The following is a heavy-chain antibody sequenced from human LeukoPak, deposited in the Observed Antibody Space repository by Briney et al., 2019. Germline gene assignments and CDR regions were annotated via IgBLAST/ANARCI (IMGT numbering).Heavy chain of an antibody. Sequence: GASVKVSCKASGGTFSSYAINWVRQAPGQGLEWMGWMNPNSGNTGYAQKFQGRVTITRNTSISTAYMELSSLRSEDTAVYYCARGWYQGGNWFDPWGQGTLVTVSS. D-gene: IGHD2-2*01. V-gene: IGHV1-8*03. CDR2: MNPNSGNT. J-gene: IGHJ5*02. CDR1: GGTFSSYA. CDR3: ARGWYQGGNWFDP.